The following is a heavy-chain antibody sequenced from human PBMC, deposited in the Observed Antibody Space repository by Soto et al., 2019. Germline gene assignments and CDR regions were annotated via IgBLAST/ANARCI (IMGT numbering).Heavy chain of an antibody. CDR1: GFTVSSKY. D-gene: IGHD2-15*01. CDR3: AMEDVLCDGGRCYGVPLDG. V-gene: IGHV3-66*01. CDR2: VQSGGPT. Sequence: EVQLVESGGGLVQPGGSLRLSCAASGFTVSSKYMSWVRQAPGKGLEWVSLVQSGGPTYHADSVKGRFTISRDTAENTVHLKMNSLRAEDTAVYYCAMEDVLCDGGRCYGVPLDGWGKGTTVTDSS. J-gene: IGHJ6*04.